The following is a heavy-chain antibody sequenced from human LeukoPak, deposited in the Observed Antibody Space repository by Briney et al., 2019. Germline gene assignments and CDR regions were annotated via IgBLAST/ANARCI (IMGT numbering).Heavy chain of an antibody. Sequence: ASETVSLTCAVYGGAFSGYYWSWIRQPPGKGLEWIGEINHSGSTNYNPSLKSRVTISVDTSKNQFSLKLSSVTAADTAVYYCARMATVNDYWGQGTLVTVSS. J-gene: IGHJ4*02. CDR1: GGAFSGYY. V-gene: IGHV4-34*01. D-gene: IGHD5-24*01. CDR3: ARMATVNDY. CDR2: INHSGST.